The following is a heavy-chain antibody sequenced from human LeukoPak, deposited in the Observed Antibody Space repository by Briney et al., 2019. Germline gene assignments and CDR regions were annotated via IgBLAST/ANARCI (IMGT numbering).Heavy chain of an antibody. J-gene: IGHJ6*02. V-gene: IGHV4-59*01. CDR2: MYYSGST. CDR3: ARGPSPKQDHNYHGMDV. D-gene: IGHD1-14*01. Sequence: SETLSLTCTVSGGSMSRYYWSWIRQPPGKGLEWIGYMYYSGSTDYNPSLRSRVTTSADTSKNQFSLKLGPVTAADTAVYYCARGPSPKQDHNYHGMDVWGQGTTVTVSS. CDR1: GGSMSRYY.